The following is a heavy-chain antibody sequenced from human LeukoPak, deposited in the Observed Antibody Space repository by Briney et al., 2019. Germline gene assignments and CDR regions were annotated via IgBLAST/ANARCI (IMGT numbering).Heavy chain of an antibody. Sequence: GGSLRLSCAASGFTFSNYAMRWVRQDPGKGLAWVSTVSGSGATTYYADSVKGRFTISRDNSKNTLYLQMNSLRAEDTAVYYCAKCGHLKMATTYGDYWGQGTLVTVSS. CDR1: GFTFSNYA. D-gene: IGHD5-24*01. V-gene: IGHV3-23*01. J-gene: IGHJ4*02. CDR3: AKCGHLKMATTYGDY. CDR2: VSGSGATT.